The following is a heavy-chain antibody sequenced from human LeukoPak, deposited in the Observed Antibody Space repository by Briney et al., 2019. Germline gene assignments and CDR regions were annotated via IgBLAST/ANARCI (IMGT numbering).Heavy chain of an antibody. V-gene: IGHV3-23*01. J-gene: IGHJ3*01. CDR3: AKGGNTLLLVPITGDDTFDF. Sequence: GGSLRLSCAASGFTFNTYAMNWVRQAPGKGLEWVSLISGSGGGTYYADSVKGRFTISRDNSKNTLYLQIHSLRAEDTAVYYCAKGGNTLLLVPITGDDTFDFWGQGTMVIVSS. CDR2: ISGSGGGT. D-gene: IGHD3-22*01. CDR1: GFTFNTYA.